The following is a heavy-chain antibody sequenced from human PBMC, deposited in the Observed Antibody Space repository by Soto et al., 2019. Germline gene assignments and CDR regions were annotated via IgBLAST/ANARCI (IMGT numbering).Heavy chain of an antibody. J-gene: IGHJ6*02. CDR2: IIPIFGTA. V-gene: IGHV1-69*01. D-gene: IGHD1-1*01. Sequence: VKVSCKASGGTFSSYAISWVRQAPGQGLEWMGGIIPIFGTANYAQKFQGRVTITADESTSTAYMELSSLRSEDTAVYYCARSAGNYYYYYGMDVWGQGTTVTVSS. CDR3: ARSAGNYYYYYGMDV. CDR1: GGTFSSYA.